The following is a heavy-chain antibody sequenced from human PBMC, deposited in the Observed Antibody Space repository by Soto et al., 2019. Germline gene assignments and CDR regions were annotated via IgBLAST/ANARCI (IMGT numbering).Heavy chain of an antibody. V-gene: IGHV3-7*01. CDR1: GFTFNTQW. CDR3: ARASRSTDNPY. J-gene: IGHJ4*02. Sequence: EVQLVESGGGLVQPGGSLRLSCAASGFTFNTQWMSWVRQAPWKGLEWLANIKQDGSEKQYVDSVKGRFTISRDNAKNSLYLQMNSLRAEDTDVYYCARASRSTDNPYWGQGTLVTVSS. D-gene: IGHD1-20*01. CDR2: IKQDGSEK.